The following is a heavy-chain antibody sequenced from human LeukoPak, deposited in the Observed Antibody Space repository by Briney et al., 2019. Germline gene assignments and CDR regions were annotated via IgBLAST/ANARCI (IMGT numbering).Heavy chain of an antibody. J-gene: IGHJ4*02. CDR2: IYSDGRT. D-gene: IGHD3-9*01. CDR1: GFIVSNKY. V-gene: IGHV3-53*01. Sequence: GGSLRLSCAASGFIVSNKYMTWVRQAPGKGLEWVSLIYSDGRTYYADSVRGRCTISRDNSKNTLYVQMNSLRAEDTAVYYCAREYYDILTGYYTLDYWGQGTLVTVSS. CDR3: AREYYDILTGYYTLDY.